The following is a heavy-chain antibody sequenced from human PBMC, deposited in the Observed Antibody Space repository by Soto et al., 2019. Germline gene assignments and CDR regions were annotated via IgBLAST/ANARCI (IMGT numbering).Heavy chain of an antibody. J-gene: IGHJ4*02. V-gene: IGHV3-7*03. CDR3: ASLEWESTGYADY. CDR1: GFTFGSNW. D-gene: IGHD3-3*01. CDR2: IKRDGSEK. Sequence: EVQLVESGGGLVQPGGPLRLSCAASGFTFGSNWMSWVRQAPGKGLEWVANIKRDGSEKYYVDSVKGRFTISRDNAKNTLYLQMNSLRADDTAVYYCASLEWESTGYADYWGQGTLVTVSS.